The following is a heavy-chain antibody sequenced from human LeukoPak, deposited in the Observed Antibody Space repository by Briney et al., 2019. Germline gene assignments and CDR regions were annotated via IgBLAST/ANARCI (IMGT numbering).Heavy chain of an antibody. CDR3: ATPYDGSGSYYNFDY. CDR2: IIPIFGTA. CDR1: GGTFSSHA. D-gene: IGHD3-10*01. V-gene: IGHV1-69*13. Sequence: ASVKVSCKASGGTFSSHAISWVRQAPGQGLEWMGGIIPIFGTANYAQKFQGRVTITADESTSTAYMELSSLRSEDTAVYYCATPYDGSGSYYNFDYWGQGTLVTVSS. J-gene: IGHJ4*02.